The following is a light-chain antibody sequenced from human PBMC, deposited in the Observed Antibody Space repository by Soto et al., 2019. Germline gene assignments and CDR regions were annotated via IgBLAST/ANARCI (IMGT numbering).Light chain of an antibody. CDR1: QSIISY. CDR2: AAS. Sequence: DIQMTQSPSSLSASVGDRVTITCQSSQSIISYLNWYQQKAGKAPQLLISAASSLQSGVPPRFSGSGSGTDFILSISSLQPEDSATYYCQQSYSSPRTFGQGTKLEI. V-gene: IGKV1-39*01. CDR3: QQSYSSPRT. J-gene: IGKJ2*01.